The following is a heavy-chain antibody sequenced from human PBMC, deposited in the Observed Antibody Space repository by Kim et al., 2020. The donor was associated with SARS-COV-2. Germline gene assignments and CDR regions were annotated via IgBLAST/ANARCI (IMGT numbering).Heavy chain of an antibody. J-gene: IGHJ4*02. CDR2: INPNSGGT. V-gene: IGHV1-2*04. CDR3: ARGARDGYNSSFDY. CDR1: GYTFTGYY. Sequence: ASVKVSCKASGYTFTGYYMHWVRQAPGQGREWMGWINPNSGGTNYAQKFQGWVTMTRDTSISTAYMELSRLRSDDTAVYYCARGARDGYNSSFDYWGQGTLVTVSS. D-gene: IGHD5-12*01.